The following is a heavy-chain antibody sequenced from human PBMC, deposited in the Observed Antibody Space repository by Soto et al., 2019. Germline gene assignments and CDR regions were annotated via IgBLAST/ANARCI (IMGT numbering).Heavy chain of an antibody. CDR2: INHSGST. D-gene: IGHD6-13*01. CDR3: ARRIGIAAAGTGYYYYGMDV. CDR1: GGSFSGYY. Sequence: SETLSLTCAVYGGSFSGYYWSWIRQPPGKGLEWIGEINHSGSTNYNPSLKSRVTISVDTSKNQFSLKLSSVTAADTAVYYCARRIGIAAAGTGYYYYGMDVWGQGTTVTVS. J-gene: IGHJ6*02. V-gene: IGHV4-34*01.